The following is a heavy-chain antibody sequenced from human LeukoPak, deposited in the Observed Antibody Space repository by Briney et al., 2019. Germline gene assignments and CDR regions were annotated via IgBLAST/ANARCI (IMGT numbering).Heavy chain of an antibody. J-gene: IGHJ4*02. Sequence: WGSLRLSCAASGFTFSSYAMSWVRQAPGKGLEWVSAISGSGGSTYYADSVKGRFTISRDNSKNTLYPQMNSLRAEDTAVYYCAKEVAYGDYLAPFDYWGQGTLVTVSS. CDR3: AKEVAYGDYLAPFDY. D-gene: IGHD4-17*01. V-gene: IGHV3-23*01. CDR1: GFTFSSYA. CDR2: ISGSGGST.